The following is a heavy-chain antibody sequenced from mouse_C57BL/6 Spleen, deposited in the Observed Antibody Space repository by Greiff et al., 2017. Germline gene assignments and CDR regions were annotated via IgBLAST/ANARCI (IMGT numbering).Heavy chain of an antibody. CDR2: IDPSDSET. Sequence: QVQLQQPGAELVRPGSSVKLSCKASGYTFTSYWMHWVKQRPIQGLEWIGNIDPSDSETHYNQKFKDKATLTVDKSSSTAYMQLSSLTSEDSAVXYCAITTVAAGGYYYAMDYWGQGTSVTVSS. CDR3: AITTVAAGGYYYAMDY. J-gene: IGHJ4*01. CDR1: GYTFTSYW. V-gene: IGHV1-52*01. D-gene: IGHD1-1*01.